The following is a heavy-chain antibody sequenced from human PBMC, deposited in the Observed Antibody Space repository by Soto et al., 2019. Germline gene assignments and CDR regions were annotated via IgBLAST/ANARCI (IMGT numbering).Heavy chain of an antibody. V-gene: IGHV3-11*01. Sequence: GGSLRLSCAASGFTFSDYYMSWIRQAPGKGLEWVSYISSSGSTIYYADSVKGRFTISRDNAKNSLYLQMNSLRAEDTAVYYCARARYYYDSSGYYSDDAFDIWGQGTMVTVSS. CDR2: ISSSGSTI. CDR3: ARARYYYDSSGYYSDDAFDI. J-gene: IGHJ3*02. D-gene: IGHD3-22*01. CDR1: GFTFSDYY.